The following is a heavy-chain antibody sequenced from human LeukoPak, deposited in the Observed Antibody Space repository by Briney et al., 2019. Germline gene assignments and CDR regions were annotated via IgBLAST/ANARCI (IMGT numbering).Heavy chain of an antibody. J-gene: IGHJ4*02. CDR3: ARHASPSSWVDY. CDR2: IYYSGTT. CDR1: GGPISSYY. V-gene: IGHV4-59*08. D-gene: IGHD6-13*01. Sequence: SETLSLTCTVSGGPISSYYWSWIRQPPGKGLEWIGYIYYSGTTNYNPSLKSRVTISVDTSKNQFSLKLSSVTAADTAVYYCARHASPSSWVDYWGQGTLVTVSS.